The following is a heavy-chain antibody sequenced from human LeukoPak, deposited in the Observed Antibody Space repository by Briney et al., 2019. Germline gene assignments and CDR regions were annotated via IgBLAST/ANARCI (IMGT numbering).Heavy chain of an antibody. CDR3: ASYYCSSTYCSGMDV. V-gene: IGHV4-34*01. D-gene: IGHD2-2*01. CDR1: GGSISSYY. Sequence: PSETLSLTCTVSGGSISSYYWSWIRQPPGKGLEWIGEINHSGSTNYNPSLKSRVTILVDTSKNQFSLKLSSVTAADTAVYYCASYYCSSTYCSGMDVWGQGTTVTVSS. J-gene: IGHJ6*02. CDR2: INHSGST.